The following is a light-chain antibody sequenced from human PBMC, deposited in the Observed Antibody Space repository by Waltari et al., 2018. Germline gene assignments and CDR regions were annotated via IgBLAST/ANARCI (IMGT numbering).Light chain of an antibody. V-gene: IGKV1-5*03. CDR2: KAS. CDR3: QQYNSYWYT. Sequence: DIQMTQSPSTLSASVGDRVTIPCRVSQSISSWLAWYQQKPGKAPKLLIYKASSLESGVPSRFSGSGSGTEFTLTISSLQPDDFATYYCQQYNSYWYTFGQGTKLEIK. CDR1: QSISSW. J-gene: IGKJ2*01.